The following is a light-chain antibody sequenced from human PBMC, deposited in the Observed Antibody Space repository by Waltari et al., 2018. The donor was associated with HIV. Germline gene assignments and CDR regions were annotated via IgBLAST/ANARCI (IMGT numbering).Light chain of an antibody. V-gene: IGLV3-19*01. CDR1: SLRSNY. CDR2: GKN. Sequence: SSELTQDPAVSVALGQTVRITCQGDSLRSNYASWYQQKPGQAPVLVIYGKNNRPSGIPDRFSGSSSGNTASLTITGAQAEDEADYYCNSRDSSGNHWVFGTGTKVTVL. J-gene: IGLJ1*01. CDR3: NSRDSSGNHWV.